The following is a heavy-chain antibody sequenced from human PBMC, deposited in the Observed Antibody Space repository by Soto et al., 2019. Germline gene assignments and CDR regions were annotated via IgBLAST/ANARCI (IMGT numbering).Heavy chain of an antibody. Sequence: PGGSLRLSCAASGFTFSTYTMNWVRQAPGKGLEWVSSISSSSGYMYYADSVKGRFTISRDNAKNSLYLQMNSLRAEDTAVYYCARDGSSSSWYGTDVWGQGTTVTVSS. CDR1: GFTFSTYT. V-gene: IGHV3-21*01. CDR2: ISSSSGYM. CDR3: ARDGSSSSWYGTDV. D-gene: IGHD6-13*01. J-gene: IGHJ6*02.